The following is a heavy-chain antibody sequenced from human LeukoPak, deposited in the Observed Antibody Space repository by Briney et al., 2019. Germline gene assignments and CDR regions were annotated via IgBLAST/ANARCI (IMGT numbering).Heavy chain of an antibody. V-gene: IGHV3-30*03. CDR3: ARGGRGSAAVVAPRSFDI. D-gene: IGHD3-22*01. CDR1: GFTFSSYG. Sequence: LPGGSLRLSCAASGFTFSSYGMHWVRQAPGKGLEWVAVISYDGSNKYYADSVKGRFIISRDISKNTLYLQMNSLRAEDSALYYCARGGRGSAAVVAPRSFDIWGQGTMVTVSS. J-gene: IGHJ3*02. CDR2: ISYDGSNK.